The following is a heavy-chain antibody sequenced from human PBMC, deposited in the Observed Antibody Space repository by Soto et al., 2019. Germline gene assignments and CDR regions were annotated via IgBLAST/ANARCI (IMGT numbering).Heavy chain of an antibody. Sequence: LRLSCAASGFIFSNYWMHWVRQVPGKGLVWVSRINTDGRETNYADSVKGRFTVSRDNAKNTQFLQMNSLRVEDTAVYYCARDGEGYWGQGTLVTVSS. CDR3: ARDGEGY. CDR2: INTDGRET. V-gene: IGHV3-74*01. D-gene: IGHD2-21*01. CDR1: GFIFSNYW. J-gene: IGHJ4*02.